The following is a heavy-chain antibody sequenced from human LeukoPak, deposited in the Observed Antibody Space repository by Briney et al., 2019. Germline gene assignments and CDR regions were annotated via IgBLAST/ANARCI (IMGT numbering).Heavy chain of an antibody. CDR2: INPNSGAT. Sequence: GASVKVSCKASGYTFTGYYMHWVRQAPGQGLEWMGWINPNSGATNYAQKFQGRVTMTRDTSISTAYMELSRLRSDDTAVYYCAREGIVATISWFDPWGQGTLVTVSS. CDR3: AREGIVATISWFDP. CDR1: GYTFTGYY. J-gene: IGHJ5*02. V-gene: IGHV1-2*02. D-gene: IGHD5-12*01.